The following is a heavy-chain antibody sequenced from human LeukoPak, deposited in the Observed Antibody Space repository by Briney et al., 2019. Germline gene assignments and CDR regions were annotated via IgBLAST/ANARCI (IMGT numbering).Heavy chain of an antibody. CDR2: ISTSSSSM. J-gene: IGHJ3*02. CDR1: GFTFISYS. V-gene: IGHV3-48*02. CDR3: ARDTLSAFDI. Sequence: GSLRLSCAASGFTFISYSMNWVRQAPGKGLEWVSYISTSSSSMYYADSVKGRFTISRDNAKNSLYLQMNSLGDEDTAVYYCARDTLSAFDIWGQGTMVTVSS. D-gene: IGHD2-15*01.